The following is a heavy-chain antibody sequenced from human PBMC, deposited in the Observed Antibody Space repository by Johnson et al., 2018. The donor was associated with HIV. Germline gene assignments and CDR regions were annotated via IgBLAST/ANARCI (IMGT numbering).Heavy chain of an antibody. Sequence: VQLVESGGGVVQPGGSLRLSCAASGFTFSSNYMSWVRQAPGRGLECVSVIYSGGSTYYADSVKGRFTISRDNSKNTLYLQMNSLRAEDTAVYYCARDAGQWLDDAFDIWGQGTMVTVSS. CDR2: IYSGGST. CDR3: ARDAGQWLDDAFDI. CDR1: GFTFSSNY. D-gene: IGHD6-19*01. J-gene: IGHJ3*02. V-gene: IGHV3-66*01.